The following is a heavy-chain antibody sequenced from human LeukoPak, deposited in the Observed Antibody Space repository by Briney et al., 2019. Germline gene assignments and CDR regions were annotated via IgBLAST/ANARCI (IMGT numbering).Heavy chain of an antibody. V-gene: IGHV3-23*01. CDR1: GFTLSSYA. CDR2: IGDSGATT. J-gene: IGHJ4*02. Sequence: GGSLRISCAASGFTLSSYAMTWVHQAPGKGLEWVSDIGDSGATTYYADSVKGRFTISRDNSKNTLYLQMSSLRAEDTAVYFSASFQYGSGAYYLSYWGQGTLVTVSS. CDR3: ASFQYGSGAYYLSY. D-gene: IGHD3-10*01.